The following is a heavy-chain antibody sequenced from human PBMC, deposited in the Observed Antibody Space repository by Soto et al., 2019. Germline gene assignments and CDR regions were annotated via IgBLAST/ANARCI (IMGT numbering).Heavy chain of an antibody. CDR3: AKSEYPVTPKGTGVRGAPTHYYYGMDV. CDR1: GFTFSSYG. V-gene: IGHV3-30*18. Sequence: QVQLVESGGGVVQPGRSLRLSCAASGFTFSSYGMHWVRQAPGKGLEWVAVISYDGSNKYYADSVKGRFTISRDNSKNTLYLQMNSLRAEDTAVYYCAKSEYPVTPKGTGVRGAPTHYYYGMDVWGQGTTVTVSS. J-gene: IGHJ6*02. D-gene: IGHD3-10*02. CDR2: ISYDGSNK.